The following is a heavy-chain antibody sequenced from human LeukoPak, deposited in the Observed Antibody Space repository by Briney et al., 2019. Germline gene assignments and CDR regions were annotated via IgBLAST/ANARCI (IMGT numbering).Heavy chain of an antibody. CDR1: GFTFSSYA. CDR3: AKRGIAVTDSVDY. CDR2: ISGSGGST. J-gene: IGHJ4*02. Sequence: GGSLRLSCAASGFTFSSYAMNWVRQAPGKGLEWVSGISGSGGSTNYADSVKGRFTISRDNSKNTLYLQMNSLRAEDTAVYYCAKRGIAVTDSVDYWGQGILVTVSS. D-gene: IGHD6-19*01. V-gene: IGHV3-23*01.